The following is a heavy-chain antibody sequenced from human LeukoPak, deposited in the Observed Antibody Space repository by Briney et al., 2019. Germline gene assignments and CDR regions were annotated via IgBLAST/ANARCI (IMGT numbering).Heavy chain of an antibody. CDR3: AKDPGLGFWSGYYRGAGWFDP. D-gene: IGHD3-3*01. V-gene: IGHV3-30*18. Sequence: GRSLRLSCEASGFTSRSYVMHWVRQAPGKGLGWVAVISYDGSNKYYADSVKGRFTISRDNSKNTLYLQMNSLRAEDTAVHYCAKDPGLGFWSGYYRGAGWFDPWGQGTLVTVSS. CDR2: ISYDGSNK. J-gene: IGHJ5*02. CDR1: GFTSRSYV.